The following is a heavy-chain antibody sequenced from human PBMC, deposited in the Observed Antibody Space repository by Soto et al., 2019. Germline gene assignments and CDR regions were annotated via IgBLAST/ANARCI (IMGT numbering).Heavy chain of an antibody. CDR2: ISGNGADT. Sequence: DVQLLESGGGLVQPGGSVRLSCAASGFTFSSYAMSWVRQAPGKGLEWVSAISGNGADTSYADSVRGRFTISRDNSKDTLFLQMNSLRADDTAVYYCARDRGGNYYDRRSGYFYPAMDLDYWGQGALVTVSS. V-gene: IGHV3-23*01. J-gene: IGHJ4*02. CDR3: ARDRGGNYYDRRSGYFYPAMDLDY. CDR1: GFTFSSYA. D-gene: IGHD3-22*01.